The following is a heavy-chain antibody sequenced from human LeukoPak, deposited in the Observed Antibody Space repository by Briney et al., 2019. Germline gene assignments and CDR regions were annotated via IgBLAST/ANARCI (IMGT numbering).Heavy chain of an antibody. Sequence: SETLSLTCTVSGGSISSYYWSWIRQPPGKGLAWIGYIYYSGSTNYNPSLKSRVTISVDTSKNQFSLKLSSVTAADTAVYYCARAVGGYCSGGSCHGYYYYGMDVWGQGTTVTVSS. CDR3: ARAVGGYCSGGSCHGYYYYGMDV. V-gene: IGHV4-59*01. CDR1: GGSISSYY. D-gene: IGHD2-15*01. J-gene: IGHJ6*02. CDR2: IYYSGST.